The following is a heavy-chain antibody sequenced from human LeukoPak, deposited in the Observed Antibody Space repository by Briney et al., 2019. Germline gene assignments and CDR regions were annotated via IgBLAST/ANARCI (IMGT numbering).Heavy chain of an antibody. Sequence: SETLSLTCSVSGVSISSYYWSWIRQPPGKGLEWIGEINHSGSTNYNPSLKSRVTISVDTSKNQFSLKLSSVTAADTAVYYCARGSTMVRGVTFYYYYGMDVWGQGTTVTVSS. V-gene: IGHV4-34*01. CDR3: ARGSTMVRGVTFYYYYGMDV. CDR1: GVSISSYY. D-gene: IGHD3-10*01. CDR2: INHSGST. J-gene: IGHJ6*02.